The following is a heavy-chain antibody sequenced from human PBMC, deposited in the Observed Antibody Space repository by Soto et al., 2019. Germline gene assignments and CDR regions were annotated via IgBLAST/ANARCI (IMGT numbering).Heavy chain of an antibody. CDR3: ATSIVGASNYYYYGMDV. J-gene: IGHJ6*02. Sequence: GGSLRLSCAASGFTFSSYAMSWVRQAPGKGLEWVSAISGSGGSTYYADSVKGRFTISRDNSKNTLYLQMNSLRAEDTAVYYCATSIVGASNYYYYGMDVWGQGTTVTV. CDR1: GFTFSSYA. CDR2: ISGSGGST. V-gene: IGHV3-23*01. D-gene: IGHD1-26*01.